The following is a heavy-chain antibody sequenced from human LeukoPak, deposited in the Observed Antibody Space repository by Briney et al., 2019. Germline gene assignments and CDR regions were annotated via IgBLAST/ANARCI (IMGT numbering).Heavy chain of an antibody. CDR3: AKVRTAGSSWYPFDY. Sequence: GGSLRLSCAASGFTFSSYAMSWVRQAPGKGLEWVSAISGSGGSTYYADSVKGRFTISRDNSKNTLYLQMNSLRAEDTAVYYCAKVRTAGSSWYPFDYWGQGTLVTVSS. J-gene: IGHJ4*02. D-gene: IGHD6-13*01. CDR2: ISGSGGST. CDR1: GFTFSSYA. V-gene: IGHV3-23*01.